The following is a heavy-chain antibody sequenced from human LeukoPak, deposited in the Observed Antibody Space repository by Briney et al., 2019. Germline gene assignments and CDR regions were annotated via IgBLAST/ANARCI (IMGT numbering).Heavy chain of an antibody. V-gene: IGHV4-59*01. Sequence: SETLSLTCTLSVDSISIYYWSWTRRPPGKGLEGIGHIYYSGSTNYNPSLKSRVTISLDTPKNQFYLKLSSVTAADTAVYYCVATALRRRKDYYGMDVWGKGTTVTVSS. CDR3: VATALRRRKDYYGMDV. D-gene: IGHD4-17*01. CDR1: VDSISIYY. CDR2: IYYSGST. J-gene: IGHJ6*04.